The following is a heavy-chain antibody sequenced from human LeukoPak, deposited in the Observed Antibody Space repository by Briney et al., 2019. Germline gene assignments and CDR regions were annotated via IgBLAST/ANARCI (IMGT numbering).Heavy chain of an antibody. D-gene: IGHD5-12*01. Sequence: SETLSLTCTVSGSSISSYYWSWIRQPPGKGLEWIGYIYYSGSTNYNPSLKSRVTISVDTSKNQFSLKLSSVTAADTAVYYCAREAKGYSGFTYWGQGTLVTVSS. CDR2: IYYSGST. CDR3: AREAKGYSGFTY. V-gene: IGHV4-59*01. CDR1: GSSISSYY. J-gene: IGHJ4*02.